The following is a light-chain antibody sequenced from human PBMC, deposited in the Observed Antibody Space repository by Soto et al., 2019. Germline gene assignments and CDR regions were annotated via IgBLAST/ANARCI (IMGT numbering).Light chain of an antibody. CDR2: DAS. J-gene: IGKJ1*01. V-gene: IGKV1-5*01. CDR3: QRYNNIART. Sequence: DIKMTQSPSTLSASVGDRVTIPCRASQSIDTWLAWYQQKPGKAPNLLIYDASTLESGVPSRFSGGGAGTEFTRTISSLQPDDVATYYCQRYNNIARTFGQGTKVDIK. CDR1: QSIDTW.